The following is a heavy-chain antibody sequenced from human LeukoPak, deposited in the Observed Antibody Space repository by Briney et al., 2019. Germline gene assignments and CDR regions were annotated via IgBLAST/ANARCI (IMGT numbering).Heavy chain of an antibody. CDR1: GFTFSSYA. J-gene: IGHJ5*02. CDR2: ISGSGDTT. V-gene: IGHV3-23*01. Sequence: GGSLRLSCAASGFTFSSYALSWVRQAPGKGLEWVSAISGSGDTTFYADSVKGRFTISRDNSKNTLYLQTSRLRADDTAVYYCTRGYVTRGGSFDPWGQGTLVTVSS. CDR3: TRGYVTRGGSFDP. D-gene: IGHD2-2*01.